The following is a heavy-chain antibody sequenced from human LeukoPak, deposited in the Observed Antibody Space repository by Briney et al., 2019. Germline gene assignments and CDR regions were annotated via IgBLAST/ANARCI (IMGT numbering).Heavy chain of an antibody. V-gene: IGHV4-59*01. CDR1: GGSISSYY. Sequence: SETLSLTCTVSGGSISSYYWSWIRQPPGKGLEWIGYIYYSGSTNYNPSLKSRVTISVDTSKNQFSLKLSSVTAADTAVYYCARGGDTAMVNGGDWFDPWGQGTLVTVSS. CDR3: ARGGDTAMVNGGDWFDP. D-gene: IGHD5-18*01. CDR2: IYYSGST. J-gene: IGHJ5*02.